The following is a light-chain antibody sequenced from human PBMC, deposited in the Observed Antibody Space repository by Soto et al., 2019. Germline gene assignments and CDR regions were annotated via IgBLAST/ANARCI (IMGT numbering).Light chain of an antibody. CDR1: QSLLYYNGYNY. V-gene: IGKV2-28*01. Sequence: EIVMTQTPLSLPVTPGEPASISCRSSQSLLYYNGYNYLDWYLQKPGQSPQLLIYLGSNRASGVPDRFSGSGSGTDFTLKISRVEAEDVRLYYCMQGLQTPWTFGQGTKLEIK. J-gene: IGKJ2*02. CDR2: LGS. CDR3: MQGLQTPWT.